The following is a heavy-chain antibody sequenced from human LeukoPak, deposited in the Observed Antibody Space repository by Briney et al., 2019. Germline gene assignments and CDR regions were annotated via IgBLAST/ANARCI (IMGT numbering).Heavy chain of an antibody. CDR1: GFTFSTYG. CDR3: ASTRYYGSGRPSDY. V-gene: IGHV3-66*01. Sequence: GGSLRLSCAASGFTFSTYGMLWVRQAPGKGLEWVSVIYSGGSTYYADSVKGRFTISRDNSKNTLYLQMNSLRAEDTAVYYCASTRYYGSGRPSDYWGQGTLVTVSS. D-gene: IGHD3-10*01. J-gene: IGHJ4*02. CDR2: IYSGGST.